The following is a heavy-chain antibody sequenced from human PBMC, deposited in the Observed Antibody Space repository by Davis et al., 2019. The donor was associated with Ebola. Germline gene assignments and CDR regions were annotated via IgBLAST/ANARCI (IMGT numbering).Heavy chain of an antibody. Sequence: SETLSLTCTVSGGSISPYYWSWIRQPPGKGLEWIGSIYYSGSTYYNPSLKSRVTISVDTSKNQFSLKLSSVTAADTAVYYCARDSSLERFYYYYYGMDVWGKGTTVTVSS. V-gene: IGHV4-59*05. J-gene: IGHJ6*04. CDR3: ARDSSLERFYYYYYGMDV. CDR1: GGSISPYY. D-gene: IGHD6-6*01. CDR2: IYYSGST.